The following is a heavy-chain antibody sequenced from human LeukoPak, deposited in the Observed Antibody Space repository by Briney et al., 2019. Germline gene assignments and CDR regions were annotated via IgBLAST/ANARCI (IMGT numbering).Heavy chain of an antibody. D-gene: IGHD1-26*01. J-gene: IGHJ6*02. Sequence: ASVKVSCKASGGTFSSYAINWVRQATGQGLEWMGWMNPNSGNTGYAQKFQGRVTMTRNTSISTAYMELSSLRSEDTAVYYCARGRHGLYRGPCYYYGMDVWGQGTTVTVSS. CDR1: GGTFSSYA. CDR3: ARGRHGLYRGPCYYYGMDV. CDR2: MNPNSGNT. V-gene: IGHV1-8*02.